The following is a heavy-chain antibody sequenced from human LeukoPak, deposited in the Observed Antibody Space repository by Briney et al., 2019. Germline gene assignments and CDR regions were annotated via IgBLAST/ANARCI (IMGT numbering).Heavy chain of an antibody. CDR2: MFYSGKT. Sequence: SETLSLTCTVSGGSINSSHYFWGWIRQPPGKGLEWVGGMFYSGKTYYNLSLKSRLTISVDTSKNQFSLKLTSVTAADTAVYYCARHFGDGPFDYWGQGTLVTVSS. D-gene: IGHD4-17*01. CDR1: GGSINSSHYF. CDR3: ARHFGDGPFDY. V-gene: IGHV4-39*01. J-gene: IGHJ4*02.